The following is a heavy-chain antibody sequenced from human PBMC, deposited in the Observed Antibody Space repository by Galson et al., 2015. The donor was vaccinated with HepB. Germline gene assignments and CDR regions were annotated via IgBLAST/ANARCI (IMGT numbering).Heavy chain of an antibody. D-gene: IGHD3-10*01. J-gene: IGHJ4*02. Sequence: LRLSCAASGFTFSSYWMSWVRQAPGKGLEWVANIKQDGSEEYYVDSVKGRFTISRDNAKNSLYLQMNSLRAEDTAVYYCARAWIFGDPTHFDYWGQGTLVTVSS. V-gene: IGHV3-7*03. CDR1: GFTFSSYW. CDR3: ARAWIFGDPTHFDY. CDR2: IKQDGSEE.